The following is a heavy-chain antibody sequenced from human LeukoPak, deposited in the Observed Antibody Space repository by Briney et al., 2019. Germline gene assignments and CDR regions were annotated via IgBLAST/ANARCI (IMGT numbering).Heavy chain of an antibody. CDR1: GYTFTSYG. J-gene: IGHJ6*02. Sequence: ASVKVSCKASGYTFTSYGINWVRQATGQGLEWMGWMNPNSGNTGYAQKFQGRVTMTRNTSISTAYMELSSLRSEDTAVYYCARGSYYDFWSGYHYYYGMDVWGQGTTVTVSS. V-gene: IGHV1-8*01. CDR3: ARGSYYDFWSGYHYYYGMDV. CDR2: MNPNSGNT. D-gene: IGHD3-3*01.